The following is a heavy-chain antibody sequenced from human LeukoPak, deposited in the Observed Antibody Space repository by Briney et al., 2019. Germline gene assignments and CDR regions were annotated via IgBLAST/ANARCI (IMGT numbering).Heavy chain of an antibody. J-gene: IGHJ5*02. CDR3: ATLAGDYDIGWFDP. CDR2: ISGSGGST. V-gene: IGHV3-23*01. D-gene: IGHD3-9*01. CDR1: GFTFSNYA. Sequence: PGGSLRLSCAASGFTFSNYAMNWVRQAPGKGLEWVSAISGSGGSTYYADSVKGRFTISRDNSKNTLYLQMNSLRAEDTAVYYCATLAGDYDIGWFDPWGQGTLVTVSS.